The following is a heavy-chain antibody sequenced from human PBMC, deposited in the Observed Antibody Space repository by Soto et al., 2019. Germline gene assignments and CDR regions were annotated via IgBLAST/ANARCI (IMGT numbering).Heavy chain of an antibody. D-gene: IGHD3-10*01. V-gene: IGHV3-23*01. Sequence: GGSLRLSCAASGFTFSSYAMSWVRQAPGKGLEWVSAISGSGGSTYYADSVRGRFTISRDNSKNTLYLQMNSLRAEDTAVYYCAKDLSFTMVRGVIINFDYWGQGTLVTVSS. CDR3: AKDLSFTMVRGVIINFDY. CDR2: ISGSGGST. CDR1: GFTFSSYA. J-gene: IGHJ4*02.